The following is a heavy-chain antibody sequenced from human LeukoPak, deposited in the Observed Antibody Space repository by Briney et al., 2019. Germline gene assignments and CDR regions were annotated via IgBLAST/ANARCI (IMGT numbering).Heavy chain of an antibody. V-gene: IGHV1-69*02. Sequence: ASVKVSCKASGGTFSSYTISWVRQAPGQGLEWMGRIIPILGIANYARKFQGRVTITADKSTSTAYMELSSLRSEDTAVYYCARGDPGRYYYYGMDVWGQGTTVTVSS. CDR2: IIPILGIA. J-gene: IGHJ6*02. CDR3: ARGDPGRYYYYGMDV. CDR1: GGTFSSYT.